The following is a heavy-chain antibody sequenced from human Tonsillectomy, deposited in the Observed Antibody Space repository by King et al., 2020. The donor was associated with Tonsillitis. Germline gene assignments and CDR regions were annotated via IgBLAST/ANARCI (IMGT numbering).Heavy chain of an antibody. V-gene: IGHV4-39*01. D-gene: IGHD1-26*01. CDR3: ARYVSGSFDY. Sequence: QLQESGPGVVKPSETLSLTCTVAGGSISSSYHYWAWICQPPGKRLEWMGYIYYSGTIFYNPSLKSRITISGGTSENRFSLKLSSVTAADTAVYFCARYVSGSFDYWGQGALVTVSS. CDR1: GGSISSSYHY. CDR2: IYYSGTI. J-gene: IGHJ4*02.